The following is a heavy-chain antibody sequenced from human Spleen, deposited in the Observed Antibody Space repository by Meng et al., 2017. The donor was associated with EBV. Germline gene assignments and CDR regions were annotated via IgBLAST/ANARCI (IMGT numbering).Heavy chain of an antibody. D-gene: IGHD4-17*01. V-gene: IGHV4-39*01. CDR3: ARLGDYGEYFFDY. Sequence: GPELVKLTRPLPLPVTVSVAPTTLRHAAWSWNRKPPGKGLDLFGRFYKSGATYPTPSLKSRVTISVDTLTNQFFLKLNSVTAADTAVYYCARLGDYGEYFFDYWGQGNLVTVSS. CDR1: VAPTTLRHAA. J-gene: IGHJ4*02. CDR2: FYKSGAT.